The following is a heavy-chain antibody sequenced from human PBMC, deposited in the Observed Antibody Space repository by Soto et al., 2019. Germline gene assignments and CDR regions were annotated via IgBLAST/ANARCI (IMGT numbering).Heavy chain of an antibody. CDR3: TRNGYSSGSDY. D-gene: IGHD6-19*01. J-gene: IGHJ4*02. CDR1: GFTFSGSA. V-gene: IGHV3-73*02. Sequence: EVQLVESGGGLVQPGGSLKLSCAASGFTFSGSAMHWVRQASGKGLEWVGRIRSKANSYATAYAASVKGRFTISRDDSKTTAYMQMNSLKTEDTAVYYCTRNGYSSGSDYWGQGTLVTVSS. CDR2: IRSKANSYAT.